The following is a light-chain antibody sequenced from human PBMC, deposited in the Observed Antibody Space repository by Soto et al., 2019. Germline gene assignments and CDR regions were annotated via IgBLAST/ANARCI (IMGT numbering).Light chain of an antibody. CDR3: QSYDSSLSASV. V-gene: IGLV1-40*01. CDR2: DNS. J-gene: IGLJ2*01. Sequence: QSVLTQPPSVSGAPGQRVTISCTGSSSNIGSLYDVHWYQQLPGTAPKLLIYDNSNRPSGVPDRFSGSKSGTSASLAITGLQAEDEADYYCQSYDSSLSASVFGGRTKLTVL. CDR1: SSNIGSLYD.